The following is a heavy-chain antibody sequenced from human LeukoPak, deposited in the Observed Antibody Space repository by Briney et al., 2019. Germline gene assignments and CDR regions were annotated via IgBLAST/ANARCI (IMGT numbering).Heavy chain of an antibody. J-gene: IGHJ6*03. CDR2: IKSKTDGGTT. CDR3: TTDRGDYGSGNYEIYYYYMDV. Sequence: GGSLRLYCAASGFTFSNAWMSWVRQAPGKGLEWVGRIKSKTDGGTTDYAAPVKGRFTISRDDSKNTLYLQMNSLKTEDTAVYYCTTDRGDYGSGNYEIYYYYMDVWGKGTTVTVSS. D-gene: IGHD3-10*01. CDR1: GFTFSNAW. V-gene: IGHV3-15*01.